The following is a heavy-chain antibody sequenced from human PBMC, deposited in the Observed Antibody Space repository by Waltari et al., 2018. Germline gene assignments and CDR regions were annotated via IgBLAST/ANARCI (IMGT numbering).Heavy chain of an antibody. CDR3: AREISRRYSINWAYGMDV. CDR1: GFTFDDYA. Sequence: EVHLVESGGGLVQPGRSLRLSCAASGFTFDDYAMHWVRQAPGKGLEWVSGISWNSGYIVYADSVKGGFTISRDNAKNSLYLQMNSLRSEDTALYYCAREISRRYSINWAYGMDVWGQGTTVTVSS. CDR2: ISWNSGYI. V-gene: IGHV3-9*01. J-gene: IGHJ6*02. D-gene: IGHD1-26*01.